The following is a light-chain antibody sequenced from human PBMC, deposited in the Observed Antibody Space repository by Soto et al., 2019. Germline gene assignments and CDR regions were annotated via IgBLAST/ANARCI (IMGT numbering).Light chain of an antibody. Sequence: EVVMTQSPATLSVSPGERATLSCMASESVSRNLAWYQQKPGQAPRLLIYDASTRATGIPDRFSGGGSGTEFTLTISSLQSEDFVVYYCQQYNSWPPITFGQGTRWRL. CDR1: ESVSRN. CDR2: DAS. J-gene: IGKJ5*01. V-gene: IGKV3-15*01. CDR3: QQYNSWPPIT.